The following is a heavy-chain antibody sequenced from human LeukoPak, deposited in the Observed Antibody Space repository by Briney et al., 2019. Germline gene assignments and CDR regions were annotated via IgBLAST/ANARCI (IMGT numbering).Heavy chain of an antibody. D-gene: IGHD1-14*01. CDR1: GFTFSNAW. CDR2: ISSSSSYI. Sequence: GGSLRLSCAASGFTFSNAWMSWVRQAPGKGLEWVSSISSSSSYIYYADSVKGRFTISRDNAKNSLYLQMNSLRAEDTAVYYCARERWEPFDYWGQGTLVTVSS. J-gene: IGHJ4*02. V-gene: IGHV3-21*01. CDR3: ARERWEPFDY.